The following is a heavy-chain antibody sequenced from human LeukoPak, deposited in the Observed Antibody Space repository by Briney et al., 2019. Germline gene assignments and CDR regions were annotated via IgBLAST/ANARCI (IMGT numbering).Heavy chain of an antibody. J-gene: IGHJ4*02. Sequence: GESLKISCKASGYSFTNYWIGWVRQMPGKGLEWMGIIYPGDSDTRYSPSFRGQVTISAVKSISTAYLQWSSLKASDTAIYYCARRGEASGSSPFDYWGQGTLVTVSS. D-gene: IGHD1-26*01. CDR1: GYSFTNYW. CDR3: ARRGEASGSSPFDY. V-gene: IGHV5-51*01. CDR2: IYPGDSDT.